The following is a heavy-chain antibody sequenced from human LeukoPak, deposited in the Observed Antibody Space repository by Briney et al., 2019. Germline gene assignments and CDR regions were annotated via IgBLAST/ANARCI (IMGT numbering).Heavy chain of an antibody. CDR1: GYTFTGYY. D-gene: IGHD5-24*01. Sequence: ASVKVSCKASGYTFTGYYMHWVRQAPGQGLEWMGRINPNSGGTNYAQKFQGRVTMTRDTSISTAYMELSRLRSDDTAVYYCARTGYGRDGYNLFWGLGTLVTVSS. J-gene: IGHJ4*02. V-gene: IGHV1-2*06. CDR3: ARTGYGRDGYNLF. CDR2: INPNSGGT.